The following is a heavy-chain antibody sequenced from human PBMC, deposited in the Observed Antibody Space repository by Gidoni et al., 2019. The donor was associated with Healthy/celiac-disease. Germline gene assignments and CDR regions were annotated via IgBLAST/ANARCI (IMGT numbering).Heavy chain of an antibody. CDR3: ARDLPDYGDYYFDY. D-gene: IGHD4-17*01. J-gene: IGHJ4*02. Sequence: QVQLVQSGAEVKKPGASVKVSCKASGYTFTSYAMHWVRQDPGQRLEWMGWINAGNGNTKYSQKFQGRVTITRDTSASTAYMELSSLRSEDTAVDYCARDLPDYGDYYFDYWGQGTLVTVSS. V-gene: IGHV1-3*01. CDR1: GYTFTSYA. CDR2: INAGNGNT.